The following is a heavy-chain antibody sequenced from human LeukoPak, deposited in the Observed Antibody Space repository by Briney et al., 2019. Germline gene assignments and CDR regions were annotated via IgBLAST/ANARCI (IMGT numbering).Heavy chain of an antibody. V-gene: IGHV5-51*01. CDR2: IYPGDSDT. Sequence: EPLKISCKGSGYSFTSYWIGWVRQMPGKGLEWMGAIYPGDSDTIYSPSFQGQVTISADKSISTAYLQWSSLKASDTAMYYCARRFPYSGSYSYYFDYWGQGTLVIDSS. J-gene: IGHJ4*02. CDR1: GYSFTSYW. CDR3: ARRFPYSGSYSYYFDY. D-gene: IGHD1-26*01.